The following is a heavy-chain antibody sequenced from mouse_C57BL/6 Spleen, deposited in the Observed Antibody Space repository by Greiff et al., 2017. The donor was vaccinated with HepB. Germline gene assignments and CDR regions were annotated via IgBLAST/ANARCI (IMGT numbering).Heavy chain of an antibody. V-gene: IGHV1-69*01. CDR2: IDPSDSYT. CDR1: GYTFTSYW. J-gene: IGHJ2*01. CDR3: ARYPPRDGYYDY. Sequence: QVQLQQPGAELVMPGASVKLSCKASGYTFTSYWMHWVKQRPGQGLEWIGEIDPSDSYTNYNQKFKGKSTLTVDKSSSTAYMQLSSLTSEDSAVYYCARYPPRDGYYDYWGQGTTPTVSS. D-gene: IGHD2-3*01.